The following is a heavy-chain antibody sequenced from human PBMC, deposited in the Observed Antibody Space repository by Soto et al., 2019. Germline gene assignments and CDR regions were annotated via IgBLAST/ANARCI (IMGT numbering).Heavy chain of an antibody. J-gene: IGHJ4*02. CDR1: GNTLTGLY. CDR2: INPNSGGT. V-gene: IGHV1-2*04. Sequence: GASVKVPLKAFGNTLTGLYMPSVRQAPGQGLEWMGWINPNSGGTNYAQKFQGWVTMTRDTSISTAYMELSRLRSDDTAVYYCARDRPRQQWVFDYWGQGTLVTVSS. D-gene: IGHD6-19*01. CDR3: ARDRPRQQWVFDY.